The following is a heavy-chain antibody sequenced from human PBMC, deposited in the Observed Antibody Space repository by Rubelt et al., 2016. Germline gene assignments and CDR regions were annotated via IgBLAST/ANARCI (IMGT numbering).Heavy chain of an antibody. Sequence: EVQLVESGGGLVQPGRSLRLSCAASGFTFDDYAMHWVRQAPGKGLEWVSGISWNGGSIGYADSVKGRFTISRDNAKNSLYLQMNSLRDEDTAVYYCAKEESGGSYFVDWGQGTLVTVSS. V-gene: IGHV3-9*01. CDR1: GFTFDDYA. D-gene: IGHD1-26*01. J-gene: IGHJ4*02. CDR3: AKEESGGSYFVD. CDR2: ISWNGGSI.